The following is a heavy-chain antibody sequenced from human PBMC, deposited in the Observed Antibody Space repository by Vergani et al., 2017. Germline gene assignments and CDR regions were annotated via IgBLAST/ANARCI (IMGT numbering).Heavy chain of an antibody. V-gene: IGHV4-34*01. Sequence: VQLVESGGGLVQPGGSLRLSCAASGFTFSSYWMSWVRQAPGKGLEWIGEINHSGSTNYNPSLKSRVTISVDTSKNQFSLKLSSVTAADTAVYYCARVMEEQRGYFDYWGQGTLVTVSS. CDR3: ARVMEEQRGYFDY. CDR1: GFTFSSYW. D-gene: IGHD6-25*01. J-gene: IGHJ4*02. CDR2: INHSGST.